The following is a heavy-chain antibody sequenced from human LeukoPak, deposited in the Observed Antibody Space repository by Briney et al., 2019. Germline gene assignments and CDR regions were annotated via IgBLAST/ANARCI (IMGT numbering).Heavy chain of an antibody. J-gene: IGHJ6*03. D-gene: IGHD3-10*01. CDR3: ASGSGSYRTPYYYMGV. CDR1: GFTVSSNY. CDR2: IYSGGST. V-gene: IGHV3-53*01. Sequence: GGSLTLSCAASGFTVSSNYMSWVRQAPGKGLEWVSVIYSGGSTYYADFVKGRITISRDNSKNTLYLQMNSLRAEDTAVYYCASGSGSYRTPYYYMGVWGTGTTVTVSS.